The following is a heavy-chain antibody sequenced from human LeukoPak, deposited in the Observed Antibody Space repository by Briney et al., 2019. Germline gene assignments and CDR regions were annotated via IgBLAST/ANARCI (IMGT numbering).Heavy chain of an antibody. D-gene: IGHD6-6*01. CDR3: ARGGLSIAARPGDFQH. CDR1: GGSFSGYY. J-gene: IGHJ1*01. CDR2: INHSGST. V-gene: IGHV4-34*01. Sequence: PSETLSLTCAVYGGSFSGYYWSCIRQPPGKGLEWIGEINHSGSTNYNPSLKSRVTISVDTSKNQFSLKLSSVTAADTAVYYCARGGLSIAARPGDFQHWGQGTLVTVSS.